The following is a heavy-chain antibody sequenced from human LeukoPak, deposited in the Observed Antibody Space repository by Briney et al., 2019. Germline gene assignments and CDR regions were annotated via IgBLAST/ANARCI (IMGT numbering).Heavy chain of an antibody. D-gene: IGHD1-26*01. CDR3: ARDVLLSDAFDI. CDR1: GFTFSSYS. V-gene: IGHV3-21*01. CDR2: ISSSSSYI. Sequence: GGSLRLSCAASGFTFSSYSMNWVRQAPGKGLEWVSSISSSSSYIYYADSVKGRFTISRDNAKNSLYLQMNSLRAEDTAVYYRARDVLLSDAFDIWGQGTMVTVSS. J-gene: IGHJ3*02.